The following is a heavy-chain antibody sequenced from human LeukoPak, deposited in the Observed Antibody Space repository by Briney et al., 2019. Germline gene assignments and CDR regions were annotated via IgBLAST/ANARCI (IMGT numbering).Heavy chain of an antibody. D-gene: IGHD3-10*01. CDR3: ARDRGSGSYHPDY. J-gene: IGHJ4*02. CDR2: IYYSGST. V-gene: IGHV4-39*02. Sequence: SETLSLTCTVSGGSISSSSYYWGWIRQPPGKGLAWIGTIYYSGSTYYNPSRKSRVTISVDTSKNRFSLKLSSVTAADPAVYSCARDRGSGSYHPDYWGQGTLVTVSS. CDR1: GGSISSSSYY.